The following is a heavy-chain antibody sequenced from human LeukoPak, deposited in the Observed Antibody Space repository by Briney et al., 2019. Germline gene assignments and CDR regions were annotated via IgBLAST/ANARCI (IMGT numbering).Heavy chain of an antibody. J-gene: IGHJ4*02. CDR3: ASPPVGY. V-gene: IGHV3-7*01. Sequence: PGGSLRLSCAASKFTFSTYWMSWVRQAPGKGLEWVANIKQDGSEKYYVDSVKGRFTISRDNAKNSLYLQMNSLRAEDTAVYYCASPPVGYWGQGTLVTVSS. CDR2: IKQDGSEK. CDR1: KFTFSTYW. D-gene: IGHD3-3*01.